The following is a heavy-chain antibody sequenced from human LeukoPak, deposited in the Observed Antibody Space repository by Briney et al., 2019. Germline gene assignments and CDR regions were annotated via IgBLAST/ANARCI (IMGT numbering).Heavy chain of an antibody. V-gene: IGHV1-8*01. J-gene: IGHJ6*02. CDR2: MNPNSGNT. D-gene: IGHD3-10*01. CDR3: ARERLLWFGEPTNNYYYGMDV. CDR1: GYTFTSYD. Sequence: ASVKVSCKASGYTFTSYDINWVRQATGQGLEWMGWMNPNSGNTGYAQKFQGRVTMTRNTSISTAYMELSSLRSEDTAVSYCARERLLWFGEPTNNYYYGMDVWGQGTTVTVSS.